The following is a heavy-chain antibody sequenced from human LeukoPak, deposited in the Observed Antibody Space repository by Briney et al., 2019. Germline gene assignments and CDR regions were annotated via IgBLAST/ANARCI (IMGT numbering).Heavy chain of an antibody. CDR2: IYHTGDT. D-gene: IGHD2-15*01. CDR3: ARHLGYGSDASCYSTFFFY. V-gene: IGHV4-38-2*01. J-gene: IGHJ4*02. CDR1: DYLINNGYY. Sequence: PSETLSLTCAVSDYLINNGYYWGWIRQPPGKGLEWIGSIYHTGDTYYNPPLKSRVTISASTSRNQFSLRLNSVTAADRAVYYWARHLGYGSDASCYSTFFFYWGQGAPVTVSS.